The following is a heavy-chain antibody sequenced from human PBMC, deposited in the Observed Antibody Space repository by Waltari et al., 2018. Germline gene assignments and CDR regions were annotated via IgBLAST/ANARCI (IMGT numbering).Heavy chain of an antibody. Sequence: QVQLQQWGAGLLKPSETLSLTCAVYGGSFSGYYWSWIRQPPGKGLEWIGEINHSGSTNYNPSLKSRVTISVDTSKNQFSLKLSSVTAADTAVYYCARGGALGLYYYYYMDVWGKGTTVTVSS. CDR2: INHSGST. CDR1: GGSFSGYY. CDR3: ARGGALGLYYYYYMDV. V-gene: IGHV4-34*01. D-gene: IGHD3-16*01. J-gene: IGHJ6*03.